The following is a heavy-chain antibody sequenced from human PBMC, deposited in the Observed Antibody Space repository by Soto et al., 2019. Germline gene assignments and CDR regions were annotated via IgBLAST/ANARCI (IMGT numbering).Heavy chain of an antibody. D-gene: IGHD5-12*01. V-gene: IGHV4-30-4*01. CDR2: IYYSGST. J-gene: IGHJ4*02. CDR1: GGSISSGDYY. Sequence: KPSETLSLTCTVSGGSISSGDYYWSWIRQPPGKGLEWIGYIYYSGSTYYNPSLKSRVTISVDTSKNQFSLKLSSVTAADTAVYYCARETQDGYNSATFDYWGQGTLVTVSS. CDR3: ARETQDGYNSATFDY.